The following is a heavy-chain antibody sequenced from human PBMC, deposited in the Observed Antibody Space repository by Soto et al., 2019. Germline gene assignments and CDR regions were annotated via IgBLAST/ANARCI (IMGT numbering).Heavy chain of an antibody. Sequence: SESLSRTSIGSGGPISAYYWSWIRQPPGQRLEWIAYIYYSGSTSYNPSLKSRLTISVDTSKNQFSVRLSSVTAADTAMYYCARLSSAWQDNWFDPWGQ. CDR1: GGPISAYY. J-gene: IGHJ5*02. CDR3: ARLSSAWQDNWFDP. V-gene: IGHV4-59*01. D-gene: IGHD6-19*01. CDR2: IYYSGST.